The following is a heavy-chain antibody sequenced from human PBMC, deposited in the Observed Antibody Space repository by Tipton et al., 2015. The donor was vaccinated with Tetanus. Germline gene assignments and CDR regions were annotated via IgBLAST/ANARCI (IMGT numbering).Heavy chain of an antibody. Sequence: TLSLTCSVSGASLRSGDYNWSWIRQPPGKGLEWLAYISDSGLTHSNYFLKSRITISRDTSRNQFSLRLTSVTAADTAVYYSTRANHEFPKKGPFDYWGQGARVIVSS. V-gene: IGHV4-61*08. D-gene: IGHD3-10*01. CDR1: GASLRSGDYN. J-gene: IGHJ4*01. CDR3: TRANHEFPKKGPFDY. CDR2: ISDSGLT.